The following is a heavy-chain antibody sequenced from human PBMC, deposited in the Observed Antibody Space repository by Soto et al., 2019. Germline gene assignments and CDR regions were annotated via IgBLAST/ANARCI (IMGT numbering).Heavy chain of an antibody. CDR2: IYYSGST. Sequence: PSETLSLTCTVSGGSISSYYWSWIRQPPGKGLEWIGYIYYSGSTNYNPSLKSRFTISVDTSKNQFSLKLSSVTFVDTAVYYCARGHDFCIPDYWGQGTLVTVSS. V-gene: IGHV4-59*01. CDR1: GGSISSYY. CDR3: ARGHDFCIPDY. J-gene: IGHJ4*02. D-gene: IGHD3-3*01.